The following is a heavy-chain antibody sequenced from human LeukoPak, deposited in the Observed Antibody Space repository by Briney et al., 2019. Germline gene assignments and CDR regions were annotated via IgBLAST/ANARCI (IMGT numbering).Heavy chain of an antibody. V-gene: IGHV3-7*01. Sequence: GGSLRLSCAASGFTFSSYWMSWVRQAPGKGLEWVANIKQDGSEKYYVDSVKGRFTISRDNAKNSLYLQMNSLRAEDTAVYYCARGGIAVAGTFIFDYWGQGTLVTVSS. J-gene: IGHJ4*02. CDR3: ARGGIAVAGTFIFDY. CDR1: GFTFSSYW. D-gene: IGHD6-19*01. CDR2: IKQDGSEK.